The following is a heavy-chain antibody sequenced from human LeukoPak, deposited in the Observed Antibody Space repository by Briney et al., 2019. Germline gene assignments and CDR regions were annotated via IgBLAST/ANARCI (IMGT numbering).Heavy chain of an antibody. CDR1: GGTFSSYA. D-gene: IGHD3-3*01. V-gene: IGHV1-69*05. CDR2: IIPIFGTA. J-gene: IGHJ4*02. CDR3: ARSLDSWSGSYDY. Sequence: SVKVSCKASGGTFSSYAISWVRQAPGQGLEWMGGIIPIFGTANYAQKFQGRVTITTDESTSTAYMELSSLRSEDTAVYYCARSLDSWSGSYDYWGQGTLVTVSS.